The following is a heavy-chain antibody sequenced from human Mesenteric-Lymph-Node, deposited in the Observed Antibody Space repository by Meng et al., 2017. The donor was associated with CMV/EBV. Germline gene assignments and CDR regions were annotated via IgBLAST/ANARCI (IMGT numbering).Heavy chain of an antibody. D-gene: IGHD1-1*01. Sequence: QVQLVQSGAEVKKPGASVKVSCSASGYSLIASYMHWVRQAPGQGLEWKGWIDPKSGGTHYAQNFQGRVTMTRDTSINTAYMELSSLRSDDTAVYYCARDVESWGQGILVTVSS. V-gene: IGHV1-2*02. J-gene: IGHJ5*02. CDR2: IDPKSGGT. CDR3: ARDVES. CDR1: GYSLIASY.